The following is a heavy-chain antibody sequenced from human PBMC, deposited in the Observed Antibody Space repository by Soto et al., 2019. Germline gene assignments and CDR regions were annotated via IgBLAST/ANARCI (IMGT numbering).Heavy chain of an antibody. CDR3: ARGAGGACQNYYYYGMDV. J-gene: IGHJ6*02. CDR1: GGSISSGGYS. V-gene: IGHV4-30-2*01. Sequence: QLQLQESGSGLVKPSQTLSLTCAVSGGSISSGGYSWSWIRQQPGKGLEWIGYIYHSGSTYYNPSLKSRVTISVDRAKNQFSLKLSSVTAADTAVYYGARGAGGACQNYYYYGMDVWVQGTTVTVSS. CDR2: IYHSGST.